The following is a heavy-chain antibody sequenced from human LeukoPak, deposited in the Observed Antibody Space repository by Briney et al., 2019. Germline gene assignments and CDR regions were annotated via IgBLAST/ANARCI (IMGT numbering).Heavy chain of an antibody. V-gene: IGHV1-69*05. CDR2: IIPIFGTA. J-gene: IGHJ4*02. D-gene: IGHD2-2*02. CDR3: ARGYCSSTSCYSFFDY. CDR1: VGTFSSYA. Sequence: SVKVSCKASVGTFSSYAISWVRQAPGQGLEWMGGIIPIFGTANYAQKFQGRVTITTDESTSTAYMELSSLRSEDTAVYYCARGYCSSTSCYSFFDYWGQGTLVTVSS.